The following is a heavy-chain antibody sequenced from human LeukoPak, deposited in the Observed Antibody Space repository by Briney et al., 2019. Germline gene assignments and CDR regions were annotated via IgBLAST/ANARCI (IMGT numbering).Heavy chain of an antibody. V-gene: IGHV1-2*02. CDR1: GYTFTSYY. J-gene: IGHJ4*02. Sequence: ASVKVSCKASGYTFTSYYIHWMRQAPGQGLEWMGWINPNSGGTNYAQDFQGRVTMTRDTSISTAYMELSRLTSDDTAVYYCASNTESGYWGQGTLVTVS. D-gene: IGHD2-2*02. CDR3: ASNTESGY. CDR2: INPNSGGT.